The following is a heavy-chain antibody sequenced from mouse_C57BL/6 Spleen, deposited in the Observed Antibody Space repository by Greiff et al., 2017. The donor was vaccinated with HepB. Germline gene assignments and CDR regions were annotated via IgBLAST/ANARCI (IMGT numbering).Heavy chain of an antibody. CDR3: AREALNAMDY. CDR2: INPNNGGT. CDR1: GYTFTDYN. J-gene: IGHJ4*01. Sequence: EVKLQESGPELVKPGASVKIPCKASGYTFTDYNMDWVKQSHGKSLEWVGDINPNNGGTIYNQKFKGKATLTVDKTSSTAYMELRSLTSEDTAVYYCAREALNAMDYWGQGTSVTVSS. V-gene: IGHV1-18*01.